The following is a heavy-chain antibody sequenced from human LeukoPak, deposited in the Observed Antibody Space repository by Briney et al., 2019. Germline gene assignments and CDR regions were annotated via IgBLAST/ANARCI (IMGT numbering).Heavy chain of an antibody. CDR3: ARAPGVLDWFDP. D-gene: IGHD4/OR15-4a*01. V-gene: IGHV4-59*01. Sequence: ASETLSLTCTVSGGSLNNYYWSWIRQPPGKGLEWIGYIYYNGNTNYNPSLKSRVTISVEMSKNQFSLKLSSVTAADTAVYYCARAPGVLDWFDPWGQGTLVTVSS. CDR2: IYYNGNT. J-gene: IGHJ5*02. CDR1: GGSLNNYY.